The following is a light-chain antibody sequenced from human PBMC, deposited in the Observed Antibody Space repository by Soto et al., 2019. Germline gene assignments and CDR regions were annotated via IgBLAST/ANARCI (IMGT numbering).Light chain of an antibody. CDR2: KAS. CDR1: QSISSW. V-gene: IGKV1-5*03. CDR3: QRGVT. Sequence: DIQMTQSPSTLSASVGDRVTITCRASQSISSWLAWYQQKPGKAPKLLIYKASSLESGVPSRFSGSGSGTEFTLTISSLQPDNFATYYCQRGVTFGQGTQLEIK. J-gene: IGKJ2*01.